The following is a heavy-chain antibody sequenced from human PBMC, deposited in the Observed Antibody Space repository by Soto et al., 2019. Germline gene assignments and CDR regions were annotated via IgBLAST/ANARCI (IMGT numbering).Heavy chain of an antibody. J-gene: IGHJ4*02. CDR3: ARTAYYDSSFPVWYYFDY. CDR1: GFTFSNYA. V-gene: IGHV3-23*01. D-gene: IGHD3-22*01. Sequence: GGSLRLSCAASGFTFSNYAMNWVRQAPGKGPEWVSSISAGGGGSYYADPVMGRFTISRDNSKNSLFLQMNSLRAEDTAVYYCARTAYYDSSFPVWYYFDYWGQGTLVTVSS. CDR2: ISAGGGGS.